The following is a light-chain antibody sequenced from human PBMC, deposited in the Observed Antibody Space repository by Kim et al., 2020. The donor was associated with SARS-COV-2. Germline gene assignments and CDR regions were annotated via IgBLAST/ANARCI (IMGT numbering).Light chain of an antibody. Sequence: DIQMTQSPSSLSASVGDSVTITCRASQSISTYLHWYRQKPGKAPKFLIYAASSLQSGVPSRFSGSGSGTDFTLTISSLQPEDFATYYCQQSYRTPGTFGQGTRLEIK. CDR2: AAS. CDR1: QSISTY. V-gene: IGKV1-39*01. J-gene: IGKJ5*01. CDR3: QQSYRTPGT.